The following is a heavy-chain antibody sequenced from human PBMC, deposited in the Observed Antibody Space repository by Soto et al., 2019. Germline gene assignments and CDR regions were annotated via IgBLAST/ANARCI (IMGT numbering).Heavy chain of an antibody. CDR1: GFSLSTSGEG. V-gene: IGHV2-5*01. D-gene: IGHD3-22*01. Sequence: QITLKESGPTLVKPTQTLTLTCSFSGFSLSTSGEGVAWIRQPPGKALEWLAVIYWNDNKLYNPSLKNRVSIARDTSKNQVVLTVTNMDPVDTATYYCAHRRNLYESVAKEKWLDPWGQGTLVTVSS. CDR2: IYWNDNK. CDR3: AHRRNLYESVAKEKWLDP. J-gene: IGHJ5*02.